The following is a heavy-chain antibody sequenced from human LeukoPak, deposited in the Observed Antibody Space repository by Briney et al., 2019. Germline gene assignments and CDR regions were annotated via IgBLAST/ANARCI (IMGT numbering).Heavy chain of an antibody. CDR1: GFTFSSYA. D-gene: IGHD6-19*01. CDR3: VIVIQWQVY. V-gene: IGHV3-23*01. CDR2: ISGPGGST. J-gene: IGHJ4*02. Sequence: GGSLRLSCAASGFTFSSYAMSWVRQAPGKGLEWVSVISGPGGSTYSADSVKGRFTISRDNSKNTLYLQMNSLRAEDMAVYYCVIVIQWQVYWGQGTLVTVSS.